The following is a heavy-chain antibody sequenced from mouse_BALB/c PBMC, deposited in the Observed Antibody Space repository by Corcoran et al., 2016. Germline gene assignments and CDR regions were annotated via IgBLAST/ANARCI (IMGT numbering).Heavy chain of an antibody. Sequence: QVQLQQSGAELMKPGASEKISCNATGYTFSSYWIGWVKQRPGHGLEWIGEILPGSGSTNYNEKFKGKATFTADTSSNTAYMQLSSLTSEDSAVYYCASPWDVGYWGQGTTLTVSS. CDR1: GYTFSSYW. V-gene: IGHV1-9*01. CDR3: ASPWDVGY. D-gene: IGHD4-1*01. CDR2: ILPGSGST. J-gene: IGHJ2*01.